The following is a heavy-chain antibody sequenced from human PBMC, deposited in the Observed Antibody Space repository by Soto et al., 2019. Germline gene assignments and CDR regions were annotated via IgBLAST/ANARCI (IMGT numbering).Heavy chain of an antibody. J-gene: IGHJ3*02. CDR2: ISGSGGST. D-gene: IGHD2-15*01. V-gene: IGHV3-23*01. CDR3: AKDLIERWLAAAFDI. Sequence: GGSLRLSCVASGSTFSSYAMSWVRQAPGKGLEWVSAISGSGGSTYYADSVKGRFTISRDNSKNTLYLQMNSLRAEDTAVYYCAKDLIERWLAAAFDIWGQGTMVTVSS. CDR1: GSTFSSYA.